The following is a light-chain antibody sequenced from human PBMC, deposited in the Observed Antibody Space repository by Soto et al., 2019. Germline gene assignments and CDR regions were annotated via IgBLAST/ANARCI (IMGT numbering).Light chain of an antibody. CDR3: CSYAGSSTLV. CDR1: SSDVGSYNV. J-gene: IGLJ2*01. Sequence: QSALTQPASVSGSPGQSINISCTGTSSDVGSYNVVSWYQQHPGKAPKLMIYEVSKRPSGVSNRFSGSKSGNTASLTISGLQAEDEADYYCCSYAGSSTLVFGGGTKVTVL. V-gene: IGLV2-23*02. CDR2: EVS.